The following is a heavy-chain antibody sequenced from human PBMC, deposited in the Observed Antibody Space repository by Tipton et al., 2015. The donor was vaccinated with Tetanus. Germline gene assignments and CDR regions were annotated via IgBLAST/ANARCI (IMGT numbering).Heavy chain of an antibody. CDR1: GVSISGYY. CDR3: ARGSDIVVVPGVTRADWFDP. Sequence: GLVKPSDTLSLTCTVSGVSISGYYWSWIRQPAGKGLEWIGRVDRSGTTTYNPSLKGRVTMSLDTSKNQSSLKLTSVTAADTAMYYCARGSDIVVVPGVTRADWFDPWGQGTLVTVSS. V-gene: IGHV4-4*07. D-gene: IGHD2-2*01. CDR2: VDRSGTT. J-gene: IGHJ5*02.